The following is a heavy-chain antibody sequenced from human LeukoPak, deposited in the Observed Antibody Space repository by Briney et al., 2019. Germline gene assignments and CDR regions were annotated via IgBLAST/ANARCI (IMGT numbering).Heavy chain of an antibody. Sequence: GGSLRLSCAASGFTFSRSWMSWVRQAPGKGLEWVATIKPDGSDEFYIDSVKGRFSISRDNAKNSLYLQMSSLRAEDTAVYYCARDHAYRTDFWGQGTLVTVS. CDR1: GFTFSRSW. J-gene: IGHJ4*02. D-gene: IGHD2-2*01. V-gene: IGHV3-7*01. CDR2: IKPDGSDE. CDR3: ARDHAYRTDF.